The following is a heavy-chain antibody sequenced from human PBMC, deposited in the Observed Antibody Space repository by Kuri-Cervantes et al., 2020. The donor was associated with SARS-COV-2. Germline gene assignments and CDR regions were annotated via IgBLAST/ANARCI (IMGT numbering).Heavy chain of an antibody. V-gene: IGHV4-34*01. CDR1: GGSFSGYY. D-gene: IGHD3-3*01. Sequence: SQTLSLTCAVYGGSFSGYYWSWIRQPPGKGLEWIGEINHSGSTNYNPSLKSRVTISVDTSKNQFSLKLSSVTAADTAVYYCARGMRAWSGYYMDGKYNWFDPWGQGTLVTVSS. CDR2: INHSGST. CDR3: ARGMRAWSGYYMDGKYNWFDP. J-gene: IGHJ5*02.